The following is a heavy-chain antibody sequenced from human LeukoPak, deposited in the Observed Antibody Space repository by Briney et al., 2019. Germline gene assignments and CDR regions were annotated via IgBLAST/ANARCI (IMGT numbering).Heavy chain of an antibody. CDR2: IKSTTDGGTT. J-gene: IGHJ4*02. CDR3: ATGWAYSGYYDYYLDY. Sequence: PGGSLRLSCAASGFTVSHAWMSWVRQPPWKGMEWLGRIKSTTDGGTTDYPAPVKGRFTISRDDSKNTLYLQMNSLESEDTAVYYCATGWAYSGYYDYYLDYWGQGTLVTVSS. V-gene: IGHV3-15*01. CDR1: GFTVSHAW. D-gene: IGHD1-26*01.